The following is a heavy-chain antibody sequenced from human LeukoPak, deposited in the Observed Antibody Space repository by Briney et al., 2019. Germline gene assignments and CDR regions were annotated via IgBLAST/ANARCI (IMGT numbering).Heavy chain of an antibody. J-gene: IGHJ4*02. D-gene: IGHD6-13*01. Sequence: PGGSLRLSCAASGFTFNNYWMSWVRQAPGKGLEWVANINQDGGETYSVDSVKGRFTISRDNAKNALYLQLNSVRAEDTAVYYCARDSAGNDYWGQGTLVAVSS. V-gene: IGHV3-7*01. CDR3: ARDSAGNDY. CDR2: INQDGGET. CDR1: GFTFNNYW.